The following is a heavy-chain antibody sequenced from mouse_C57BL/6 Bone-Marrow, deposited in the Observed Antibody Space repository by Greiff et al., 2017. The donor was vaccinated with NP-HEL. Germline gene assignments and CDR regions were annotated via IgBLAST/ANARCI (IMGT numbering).Heavy chain of an antibody. V-gene: IGHV3-6*01. CDR3: ARGYYGSSYDWYFDV. J-gene: IGHJ1*03. D-gene: IGHD1-1*01. CDR2: ISYDGSN. CDR1: GYSITSGYY. Sequence: EVKLEESGPGLVKPSQSLSLTCSVTGYSITSGYYWNWIRQFPGNKLEWMGYISYDGSNKYNPSLKNRISITRDTSKNQFFLKLNSVTTEDTATYYCARGYYGSSYDWYFDVWGTGTTVTVSS.